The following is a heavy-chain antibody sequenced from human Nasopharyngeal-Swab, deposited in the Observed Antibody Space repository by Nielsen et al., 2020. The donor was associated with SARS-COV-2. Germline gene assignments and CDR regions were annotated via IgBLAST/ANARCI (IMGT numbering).Heavy chain of an antibody. V-gene: IGHV1-18*01. D-gene: IGHD3-22*01. CDR1: GYTFTSYG. J-gene: IGHJ4*02. CDR2: ISAYNGNT. CDR3: AREVDYDSSGYYYFDY. Sequence: ASVKPSCKASGYTFTSYGISWVRQAPGQGLEWMGWISAYNGNTNYAQKLQGRVTMTTDTSTSTAYMELRSLRSDDTAVYYCAREVDYDSSGYYYFDYWGQGTLVTVSS.